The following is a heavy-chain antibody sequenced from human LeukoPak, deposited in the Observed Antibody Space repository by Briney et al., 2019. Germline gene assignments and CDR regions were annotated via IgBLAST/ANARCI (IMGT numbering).Heavy chain of an antibody. V-gene: IGHV4-39*01. CDR1: GGSISSSSYY. D-gene: IGHD2-2*01. J-gene: IGHJ3*02. CDR3: ARVKYCSSTSCPPWAFDI. CDR2: IYYSGST. Sequence: SETLSLTCTVSGGSISSSSYYWGWIRQPPGKGLEWIGSIYYSGSTYYNPSLKSRVTISVDTSKNQFSLKLSSVTAADTAVYYCARVKYCSSTSCPPWAFDIWGQGTMVTVSS.